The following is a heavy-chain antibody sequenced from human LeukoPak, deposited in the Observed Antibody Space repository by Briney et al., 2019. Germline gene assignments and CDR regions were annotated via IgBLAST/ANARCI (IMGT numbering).Heavy chain of an antibody. V-gene: IGHV3-21*01. CDR2: IGSSSTSI. Sequence: GGSLRLSCAAYGFTFSSYSMIWVPHAPGQGLEGASCIGSSSTSIYYAGSVMGRFTISSDTDKNSLYLQMNSLRAEDTAVYYCAGDSSLWHFDYWGQGTLVTVSS. CDR1: GFTFSSYS. CDR3: AGDSSLWHFDY. D-gene: IGHD2/OR15-2a*01. J-gene: IGHJ4*02.